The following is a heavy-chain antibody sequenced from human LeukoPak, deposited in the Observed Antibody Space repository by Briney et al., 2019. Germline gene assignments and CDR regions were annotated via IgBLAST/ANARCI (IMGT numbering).Heavy chain of an antibody. Sequence: GASVKVSCKASGYTFTSYYMHWVRQAPGQGLEWMGIINPSGGSTSYAQKFQGRVAMTRDTSTSTVYMELSSLRSEDTAVYYCARPRSSGWYFDYWGQGTLVTVSS. CDR3: ARPRSSGWYFDY. CDR2: INPSGGST. V-gene: IGHV1-46*01. J-gene: IGHJ4*02. CDR1: GYTFTSYY. D-gene: IGHD6-19*01.